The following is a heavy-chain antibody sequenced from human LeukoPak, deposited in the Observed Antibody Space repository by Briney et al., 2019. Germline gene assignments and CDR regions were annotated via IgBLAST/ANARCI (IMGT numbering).Heavy chain of an antibody. J-gene: IGHJ4*02. Sequence: SETLSLTRTVSGDSLSSGYYWGWIRQHPGKGLEWIGSIYHSGSTHYNPSHKSRVTISVDTSKNQVPLKLSSVTAADTAVYCCARDGDYFDYWGQRTLVTVSS. V-gene: IGHV4-38-2*02. D-gene: IGHD3-16*01. CDR3: ARDGDYFDY. CDR1: GDSLSSGYY. CDR2: IYHSGST.